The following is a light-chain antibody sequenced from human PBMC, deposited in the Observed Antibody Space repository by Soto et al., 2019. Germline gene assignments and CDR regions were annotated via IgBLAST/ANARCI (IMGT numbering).Light chain of an antibody. CDR3: SSYAGSNNLV. Sequence: QSVLTQPPSASGSPGQSVTISCTGTSSDVGSYNYVSWYQQYPGKAPKLMIYEISKRPSGVPDRFSGSKSGNTASLTVSGLQAEDEADCYCSSYAGSNNLVFGGGTKLTVL. V-gene: IGLV2-8*01. J-gene: IGLJ2*01. CDR2: EIS. CDR1: SSDVGSYNY.